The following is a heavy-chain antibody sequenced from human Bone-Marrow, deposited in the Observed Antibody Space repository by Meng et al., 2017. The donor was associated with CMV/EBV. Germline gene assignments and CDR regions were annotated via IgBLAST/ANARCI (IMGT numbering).Heavy chain of an antibody. V-gene: IGHV4-39*02. J-gene: IGHJ4*02. D-gene: IGHD6-6*01. CDR2: IYYSGST. Sequence: SETLSLTCTVSGYSISTSGYYWGWIRQPPGKGLEWIGSIYYSGSTYYNPSLKSRVTISVDTSKNQFSLKLSSVTAADTAVYYCARDKYSSSSSLGLLWGQGPLVPVYS. CDR1: GYSISTSGYY. CDR3: ARDKYSSSSSLGLL.